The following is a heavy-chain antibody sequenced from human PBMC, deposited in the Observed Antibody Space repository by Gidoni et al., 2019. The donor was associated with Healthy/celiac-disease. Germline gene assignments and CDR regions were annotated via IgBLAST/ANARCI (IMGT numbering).Heavy chain of an antibody. V-gene: IGHV3-23*01. Sequence: VQLLEAGGGLLQPGWSLSLSSAASVFHFSSYAMSWVRQAPGTGLEWVSAISGSGGSTYYAEYVKGRFTISRDNSKNTLYLQMNSLRAEDTAVYYCAKSGSGSESNWFDPWGQGTLVTVSS. J-gene: IGHJ5*02. D-gene: IGHD6-19*01. CDR1: VFHFSSYA. CDR2: ISGSGGST. CDR3: AKSGSGSESNWFDP.